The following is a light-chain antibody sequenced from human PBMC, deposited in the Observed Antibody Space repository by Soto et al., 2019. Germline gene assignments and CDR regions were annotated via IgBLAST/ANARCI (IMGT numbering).Light chain of an antibody. V-gene: IGKV1-8*01. CDR2: AAS. J-gene: IGKJ1*01. CDR3: QQYYSSPPWT. Sequence: SQGISSYLAWYQQKPGKAPKLLIYAASTLQSGVPSRFSGCGSGKDFNLTIRCLRSDCLATYSSQQYYSSPPWTFGRGTKVDIK. CDR1: QGISSY.